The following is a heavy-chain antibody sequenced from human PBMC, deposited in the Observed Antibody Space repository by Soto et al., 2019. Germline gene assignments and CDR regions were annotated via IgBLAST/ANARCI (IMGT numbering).Heavy chain of an antibody. J-gene: IGHJ3*02. CDR3: ARHGGRYSDDAFDI. Sequence: ASVKVSCKASGYTFNDYYIHWVRQAPGQGLEWMGWINSKTGGTNYAQKFQGWVTMTRDTSISTAYMELSRLRSDDTAVYYCARHGGRYSDDAFDIWGQGTMVTVSS. CDR2: INSKTGGT. V-gene: IGHV1-2*04. CDR1: GYTFNDYY. D-gene: IGHD1-26*01.